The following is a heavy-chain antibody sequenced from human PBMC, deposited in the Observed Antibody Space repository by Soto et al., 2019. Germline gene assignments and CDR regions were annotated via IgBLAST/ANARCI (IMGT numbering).Heavy chain of an antibody. CDR2: IIPIFGTA. D-gene: IGHD3-22*01. V-gene: IGHV1-69*13. Sequence: SVNVYCPASGGTFSSYAISWVRQAPGQGLEWMGGIIPIFGTANYAQKFQGRVTITADESTSTAYMELSSLRSEDTAVYYCAMFRYYDSSGYHLESWGQGTMVTGSS. J-gene: IGHJ3*02. CDR1: GGTFSSYA. CDR3: AMFRYYDSSGYHLES.